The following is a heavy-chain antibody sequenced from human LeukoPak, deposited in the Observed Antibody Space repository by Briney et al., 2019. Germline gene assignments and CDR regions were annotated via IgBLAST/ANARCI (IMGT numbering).Heavy chain of an antibody. CDR3: AKKYSTGLDP. CDR2: INGSGGST. D-gene: IGHD1-26*01. V-gene: IGHV3-23*01. J-gene: IGHJ5*02. Sequence: GGSLRLSCAAFGFTFSSYAMSWVRQAPGKGLEWVSDINGSGGSTYYADSVKGRFTISRDNSKNTLYLQMNSLRAEDTAVYYCAKKYSTGLDPWGQGTLVTVSS. CDR1: GFTFSSYA.